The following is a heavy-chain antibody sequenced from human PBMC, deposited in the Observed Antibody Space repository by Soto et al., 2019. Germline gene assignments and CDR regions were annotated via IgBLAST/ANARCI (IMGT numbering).Heavy chain of an antibody. Sequence: PSETLSLTCTVSGGSFSSYYWSWIRQPPGKGLEWIGHIYYSGRTNYNPSLKSRVTISGDTSKNQHSLKLSSVTAADTAVYYCARDYYYDSRGYPGAYYYGMDVWGQGTTVTVSS. D-gene: IGHD3-22*01. J-gene: IGHJ6*02. V-gene: IGHV4-59*01. CDR2: IYYSGRT. CDR3: ARDYYYDSRGYPGAYYYGMDV. CDR1: GGSFSSYY.